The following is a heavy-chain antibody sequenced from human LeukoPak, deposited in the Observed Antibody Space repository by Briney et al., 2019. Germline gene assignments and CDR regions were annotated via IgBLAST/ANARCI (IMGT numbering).Heavy chain of an antibody. V-gene: IGHV1-69*13. CDR1: GGTFSGYA. CDR2: IIPIFGTA. J-gene: IGHJ4*02. CDR3: ARALTYYYDSSGAPFGY. D-gene: IGHD3-22*01. Sequence: EASVKVSCTASGGTFSGYAISWVRQAPGQGLEWMGGIIPIFGTANYAQKFQGRVTITADESTSTAYMELSSLRSEDTAVYYCARALTYYYDSSGAPFGYWGQGTLVTVSS.